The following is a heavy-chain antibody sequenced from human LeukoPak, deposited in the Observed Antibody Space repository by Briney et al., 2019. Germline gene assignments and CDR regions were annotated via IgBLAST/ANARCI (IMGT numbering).Heavy chain of an antibody. D-gene: IGHD5-18*01. CDR3: ARGHKATSFDY. Sequence: SETLSLTCAVYGGSFSGYYWSWIRQPPGKGLEWIGEINHSGSTNYNPSLKSRVTISVDTSKNRFSLKLSSVTAADTAVYYCARGHKATSFDYWGQGTLVTVPS. J-gene: IGHJ4*02. CDR1: GGSFSGYY. V-gene: IGHV4-34*01. CDR2: INHSGST.